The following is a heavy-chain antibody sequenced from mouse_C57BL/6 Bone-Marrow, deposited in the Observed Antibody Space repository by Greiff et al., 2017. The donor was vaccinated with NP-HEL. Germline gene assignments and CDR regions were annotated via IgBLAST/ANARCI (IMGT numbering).Heavy chain of an antibody. CDR1: GFTFSNYW. Sequence: EVKLMESGGGLVQPGGSMKLSCVASGFTFSNYWMNWVRQSPEKGLEWVAQIRLKSDNYATHYEESGKGRFTISRDESKSRVYLPINNLTAKDTRIYSCAFSSDYEGDYFDYWGQGTTLTVSS. J-gene: IGHJ2*01. V-gene: IGHV6-3*01. CDR2: IRLKSDNYAT. CDR3: AFSSDYEGDYFDY. D-gene: IGHD2-4*01.